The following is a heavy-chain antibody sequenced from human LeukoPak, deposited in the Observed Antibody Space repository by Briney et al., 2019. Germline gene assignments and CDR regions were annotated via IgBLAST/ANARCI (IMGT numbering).Heavy chain of an antibody. CDR2: ISSGSRAV. CDR3: ARDPPPANHAFDI. CDR1: GFTDISYS. J-gene: IGHJ3*02. Sequence: GGSLRLSCVASGFTDISYSMNWVRQAPGKGLEWVSYISSGSRAVSYADSVKGRFTISRDNAKNSLYLQMNSLRADDTAVYYCARDPPPANHAFDIWGQGTMVTVSS. V-gene: IGHV3-48*01.